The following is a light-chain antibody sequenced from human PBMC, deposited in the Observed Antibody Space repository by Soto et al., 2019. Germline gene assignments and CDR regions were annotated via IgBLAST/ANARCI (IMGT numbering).Light chain of an antibody. CDR2: DAS. V-gene: IGKV3-11*01. Sequence: EIVLTQSPATLSLSPGERATLSCRASQSVSSYLAWYQQKPGQAPRLLIYDASNRATGIPARFSGSGSGTDFTLTISSLEPEDFAVYYCQQRSSWLLTFGGGTTVAIK. CDR1: QSVSSY. CDR3: QQRSSWLLT. J-gene: IGKJ4*01.